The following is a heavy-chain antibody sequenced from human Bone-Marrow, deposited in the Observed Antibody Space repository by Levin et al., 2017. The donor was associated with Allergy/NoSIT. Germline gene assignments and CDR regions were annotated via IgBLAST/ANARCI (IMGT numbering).Heavy chain of an antibody. CDR2: ISGYNDDI. V-gene: IGHV1-18*01. J-gene: IGHJ3*01. Sequence: ASVKVSCKASGYTFNTYGISWVRQAPGQGLEWMGWISGYNDDINYAQKFQGRVTMSTDTSTFTAYMELRGLRSDDTAVYYCARDRGYGVDTFDFWGQGTMVTVSS. D-gene: IGHD4-17*01. CDR3: ARDRGYGVDTFDF. CDR1: GYTFNTYG.